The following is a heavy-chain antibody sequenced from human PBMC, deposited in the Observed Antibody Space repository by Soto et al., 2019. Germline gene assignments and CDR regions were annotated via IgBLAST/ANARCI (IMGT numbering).Heavy chain of an antibody. Sequence: QVQLVQSGAEVKKPGASVKVSCKASGYTFTSYDINWVRQATGQGLEWMGWMDHDRGDTGYAQKFQGRVTMTTNTAISTADMEMSSLRAEDTAVYYCGRGWGEGTGTQNWFDPWGQGTLVTVSS. V-gene: IGHV1-8*01. CDR1: GYTFTSYD. D-gene: IGHD1-7*01. J-gene: IGHJ5*02. CDR2: MDHDRGDT. CDR3: GRGWGEGTGTQNWFDP.